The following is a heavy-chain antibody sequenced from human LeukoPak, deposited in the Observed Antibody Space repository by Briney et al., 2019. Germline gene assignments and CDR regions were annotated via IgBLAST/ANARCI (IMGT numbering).Heavy chain of an antibody. CDR2: INSNGGSK. CDR1: GFTFSSYA. D-gene: IGHD3-22*01. V-gene: IGHV3-64D*06. Sequence: PGGSLRLSCSASGFTFSSYAMYWVRQAPGKGLEYVSGINSNGGSKYYADSVKGRFTISRDNSKNTLYHQMSSLRAEDTAVYYCVNRGGLLLYFIYWGQGTLVTVSS. CDR3: VNRGGLLLYFIY. J-gene: IGHJ4*02.